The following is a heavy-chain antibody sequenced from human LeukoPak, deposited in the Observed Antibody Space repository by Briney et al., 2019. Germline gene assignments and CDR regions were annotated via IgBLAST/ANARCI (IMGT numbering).Heavy chain of an antibody. J-gene: IGHJ6*03. Sequence: ASVKVSGKASGYTFTGHYMHWVRQAPGQGLEWMGWISPNSGDTDYAQRFQGRVTMTRDASISTAYMELSRLRSDDTAVYYCARAAIAVAGDYHYHYMDVWGKGTTVTVSS. D-gene: IGHD6-19*01. V-gene: IGHV1-2*02. CDR1: GYTFTGHY. CDR3: ARAAIAVAGDYHYHYMDV. CDR2: ISPNSGDT.